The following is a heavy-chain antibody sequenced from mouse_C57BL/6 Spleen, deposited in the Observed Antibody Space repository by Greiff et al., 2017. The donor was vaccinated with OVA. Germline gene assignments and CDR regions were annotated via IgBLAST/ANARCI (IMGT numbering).Heavy chain of an antibody. Sequence: QVQLQQSGAELARPGASVKLSCKASGYTFTSSGISWVKQRTGPGLEFIGEIYPRSGNPYYNEKFKCKATLTADKSSSTAYMKRRSLTSEDSAVYYCARAGTTVVADAMDYWGQGTSVTVSS. CDR1: GYTFTSSG. CDR2: IYPRSGNP. D-gene: IGHD1-1*01. CDR3: ARAGTTVVADAMDY. V-gene: IGHV1-81*01. J-gene: IGHJ4*01.